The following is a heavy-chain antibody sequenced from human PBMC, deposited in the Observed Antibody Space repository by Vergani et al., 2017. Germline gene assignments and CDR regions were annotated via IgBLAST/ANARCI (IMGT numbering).Heavy chain of an antibody. J-gene: IGHJ6*02. D-gene: IGHD1-1*01. CDR1: GFTFSSYS. Sequence: EVQLVESGGGLVQPGGSLRLSCAASGFTFSSYSMNWVRQAPGKGLEWVSYISSSSSTIYYADSVKGRFTISRDNAKNSLYLQMNSLRDEDTAVYYCARRELAGDWVFNYYYYGMDVWGQGTTVTVSS. CDR2: ISSSSSTI. CDR3: ARRELAGDWVFNYYYYGMDV. V-gene: IGHV3-48*02.